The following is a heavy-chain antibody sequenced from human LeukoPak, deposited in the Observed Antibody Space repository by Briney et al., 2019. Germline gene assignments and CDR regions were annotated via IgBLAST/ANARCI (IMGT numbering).Heavy chain of an antibody. CDR2: ISGDGGST. Sequence: SGGSLRLSCAVSALTVNDYAMHWVRQAPGKGLEWVSLISGDGGSTYYADSVKGRFSISRDNSKNSLFLEMSSLRTEDTAMYYCARESGKFDYWGQGTLVAVSS. CDR3: ARESGKFDY. J-gene: IGHJ4*02. V-gene: IGHV3-43*02. CDR1: ALTVNDYA.